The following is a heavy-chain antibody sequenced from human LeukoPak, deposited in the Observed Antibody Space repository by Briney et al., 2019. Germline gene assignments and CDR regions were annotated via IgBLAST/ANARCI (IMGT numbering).Heavy chain of an antibody. D-gene: IGHD6-13*01. CDR2: IYYSGST. J-gene: IGHJ6*03. Sequence: PSETLSLTCTVSGGSISSSSYYWGWIRQPPGKGLEWIGSIYYSGSTFYNPSLKSRVTISVDTSKNQFSLKLRSVTAADTAVYYCARRNRIAAAGLRYYYYYYMDVWGKGTTVTISS. V-gene: IGHV4-39*01. CDR3: ARRNRIAAAGLRYYYYYYMDV. CDR1: GGSISSSSYY.